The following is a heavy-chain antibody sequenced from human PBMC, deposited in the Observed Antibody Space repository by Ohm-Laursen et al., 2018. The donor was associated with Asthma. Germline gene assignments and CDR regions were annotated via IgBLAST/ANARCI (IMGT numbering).Heavy chain of an antibody. D-gene: IGHD3-10*01. CDR3: ASRVKGYGSGSFSTDY. CDR1: GGTFSSYA. V-gene: IGHV1-69*13. J-gene: IGHJ4*02. CDR2: IIPIFGTA. Sequence: SVKVSCKTSGGTFSSYAISWVRQAPGQGLEWMGGIIPIFGTANYAQKFQGRVTITADESTSTAYMELSSLRSEDTAVYYCASRVKGYGSGSFSTDYWGQGTLVTVSS.